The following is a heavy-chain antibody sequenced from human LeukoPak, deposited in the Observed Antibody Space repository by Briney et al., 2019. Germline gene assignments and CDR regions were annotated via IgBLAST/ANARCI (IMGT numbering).Heavy chain of an antibody. V-gene: IGHV4-4*07. J-gene: IGHJ4*02. CDR3: ARAYSSSWYLDY. Sequence: SETLSLTCTVSGGSISSYYWSWIRQPAGKGLEWIGRIYTSGSTNYNPSLKSRVTISVDRSKNQFSLKLSSVTAADTAVYYCARAYSSSWYLDYWGQGTLVTVSS. CDR2: IYTSGST. D-gene: IGHD6-13*01. CDR1: GGSISSYY.